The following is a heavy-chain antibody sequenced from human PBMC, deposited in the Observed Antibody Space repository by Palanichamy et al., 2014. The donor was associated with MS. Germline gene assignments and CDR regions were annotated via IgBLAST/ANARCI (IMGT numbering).Heavy chain of an antibody. J-gene: IGHJ3*01. Sequence: VQLVQSGTEVKKPGESLKISCEGSGYNLTTYWIGWVRQVPGKGLEWMGIIYPGDSDIRYSPSFRGQVTISADQSLSVAFLQWSRLRASDTAMYYCARRPAIQGFSQGFDVWGQGTMVIVSS. D-gene: IGHD3-3*01. CDR1: GYNLTTYW. CDR3: ARRPAIQGFSQGFDV. V-gene: IGHV5-51*01. CDR2: IYPGDSDI.